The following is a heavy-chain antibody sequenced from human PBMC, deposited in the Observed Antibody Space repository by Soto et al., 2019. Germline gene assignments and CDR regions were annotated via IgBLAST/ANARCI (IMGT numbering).Heavy chain of an antibody. CDR2: IYYSGST. CDR3: ARRYGSGFDY. D-gene: IGHD3-10*01. Sequence: PSDALSLTCTVSGGSISSDYWSWIRQPPGMGLEWIGYIYYSGSTNYNPSLKSRVTISVDTSKNQFSLKLSSVTAADTAVYYCARRYGSGFDYWGQGTLVTVS. CDR1: GGSISSDY. V-gene: IGHV4-59*08. J-gene: IGHJ4*02.